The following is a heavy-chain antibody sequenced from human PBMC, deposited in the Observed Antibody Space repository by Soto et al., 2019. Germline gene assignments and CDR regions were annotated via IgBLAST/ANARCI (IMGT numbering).Heavy chain of an antibody. D-gene: IGHD1-26*01. CDR1: GYSFSDYF. J-gene: IGHJ6*02. V-gene: IGHV1-2*02. Sequence: ASVKVSFKPSGYSFSDYFIQWVRQAPGQGLEWVAWINPKTAATNYAKKFQGRVSLTWDTSSTTAYMELTRLRPDDTAVYYCARIKWGLNYYNGMDVWGQGTTVTAP. CDR2: INPKTAAT. CDR3: ARIKWGLNYYNGMDV.